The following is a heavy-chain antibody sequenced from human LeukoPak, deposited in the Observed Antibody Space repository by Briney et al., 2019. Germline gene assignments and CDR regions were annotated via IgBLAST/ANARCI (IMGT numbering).Heavy chain of an antibody. CDR2: ISWNSGSI. D-gene: IGHD3-22*01. V-gene: IGHV3-9*01. CDR3: AKGPLYYYDSSGYFQH. J-gene: IGHJ1*01. CDR1: GFTFDDYA. Sequence: GRSLRLSCAASGFTFDDYAMHWVRQAPGKGLEWVSGISWNSGSIGYADSVKGRFTISRDNAKNSLYLQMNSLRAEDTALYYCAKGPLYYYDSSGYFQHWGQGTLDTVSS.